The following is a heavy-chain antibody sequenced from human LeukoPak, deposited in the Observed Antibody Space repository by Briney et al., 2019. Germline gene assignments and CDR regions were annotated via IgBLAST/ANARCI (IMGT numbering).Heavy chain of an antibody. J-gene: IGHJ3*02. CDR2: ISDSGNM. D-gene: IGHD4-11*01. Sequence: PSETLSLTCTVSGDSISRYYWSWIRQPPGKGLEWIAYISDSGNMNKNPALESRVSISGDTSKNQLSLILSSVTAADTALYYCARLMTTEIHDAFDIWGQGTMVIDSS. CDR1: GDSISRYY. CDR3: ARLMTTEIHDAFDI. V-gene: IGHV4-59*01.